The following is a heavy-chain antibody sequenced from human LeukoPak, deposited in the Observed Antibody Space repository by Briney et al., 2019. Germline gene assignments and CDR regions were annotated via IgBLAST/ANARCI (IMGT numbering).Heavy chain of an antibody. CDR3: ARTYYDFWSGFGDQSFDY. V-gene: IGHV1-69*04. J-gene: IGHJ4*02. D-gene: IGHD3-3*01. Sequence: SVKVSCKASGGTSSSYAISWVRQAPGQGLEWMGRIIPILGIANYAQKFQGRVTITADKSTSTAYMELSSLRSEDTAVYYCARTYYDFWSGFGDQSFDYWGQGTLVTVSS. CDR1: GGTSSSYA. CDR2: IIPILGIA.